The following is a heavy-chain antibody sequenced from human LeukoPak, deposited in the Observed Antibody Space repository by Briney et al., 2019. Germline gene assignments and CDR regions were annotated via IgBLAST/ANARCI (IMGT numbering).Heavy chain of an antibody. CDR3: ARDHSETHYYDSNDYYFDS. D-gene: IGHD3-22*01. Sequence: GASVKVSCKASGYTSTNYGISWVRQAPGQGLEWMGWISAYNGATNYAQKLQGRVTMTTDTSTNTAYMELRSLGSDDTAVYYCARDHSETHYYDSNDYYFDSWGQGTLVTVSS. V-gene: IGHV1-18*01. CDR1: GYTSTNYG. CDR2: ISAYNGAT. J-gene: IGHJ4*02.